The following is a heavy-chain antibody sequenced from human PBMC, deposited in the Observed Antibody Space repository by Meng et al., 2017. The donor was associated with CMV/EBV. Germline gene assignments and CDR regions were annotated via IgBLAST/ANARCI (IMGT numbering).Heavy chain of an antibody. CDR1: GGSFSGYY. CDR3: ARGLRRTIFGVVINSLFDY. J-gene: IGHJ4*02. Sequence: GSLRLSCAVYGGSFSGYYWSWIRQPPGKGLEWIGEINHSGSTNYNPSLKSRVTISVDTSKNQFSLKLSSVTAADTAVYYCARGLRRTIFGVVINSLFDYWGQGTLVTVSS. V-gene: IGHV4-34*01. D-gene: IGHD3-3*01. CDR2: INHSGST.